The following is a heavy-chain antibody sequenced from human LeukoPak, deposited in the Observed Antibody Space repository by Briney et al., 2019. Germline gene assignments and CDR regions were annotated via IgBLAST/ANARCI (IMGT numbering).Heavy chain of an antibody. CDR3: AKDTSELLDSDAVDY. CDR1: GFTFSSYA. J-gene: IGHJ4*02. D-gene: IGHD1-26*01. V-gene: IGHV3-23*01. CDR2: ISGSGGST. Sequence: GGSLRLSCAASGFTFSSYAMSWVRQAPGKGLEWVSAISGSGGSTYCADSVKGRFTISRDNSKNTLYLQMNSLRAEDTAVYYCAKDTSELLDSDAVDYWGQGTLVTVSS.